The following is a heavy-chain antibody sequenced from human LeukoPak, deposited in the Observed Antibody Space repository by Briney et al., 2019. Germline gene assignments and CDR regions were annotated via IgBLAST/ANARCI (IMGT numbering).Heavy chain of an antibody. D-gene: IGHD5-18*01. CDR1: GFTFSSYE. CDR2: ISSSGSTI. CDR3: ARDGGYSYGYDY. V-gene: IGHV3-48*03. Sequence: PGGSLRLSCAASGFTFSSYEMNWARQAPGKGLEWVSYISSSGSTIYYADSVKGRFTISRDNAKNSLYLQMNSLRAEDTAVYYCARDGGYSYGYDYWGQGTLVTVSS. J-gene: IGHJ4*02.